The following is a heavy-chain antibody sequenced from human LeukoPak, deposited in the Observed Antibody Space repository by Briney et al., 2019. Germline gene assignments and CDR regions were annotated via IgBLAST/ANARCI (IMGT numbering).Heavy chain of an antibody. Sequence: GGSLRLSCAASGFTFSSYWMHWVRQAPGKGLVWVSRINSDGSSTSYADSVKGRFTISRDNAKNTLYLPMNSLRAEDTAVYYCAKDGNWVYYYGMDVWGQGTTVTVSS. CDR1: GFTFSSYW. CDR2: INSDGSST. V-gene: IGHV3-74*01. J-gene: IGHJ6*02. D-gene: IGHD4-23*01. CDR3: AKDGNWVYYYGMDV.